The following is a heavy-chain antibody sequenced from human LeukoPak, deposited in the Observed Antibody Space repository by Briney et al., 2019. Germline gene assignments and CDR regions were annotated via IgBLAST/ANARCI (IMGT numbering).Heavy chain of an antibody. V-gene: IGHV4-31*03. CDR1: GGSISSGGYY. CDR3: ARGEIAVAGINQGP. J-gene: IGHJ5*02. Sequence: PSQTLSLTCTVSGGSISSGGYYWSWIRQHPGKGLEWIGYIYYSGSTYYNPSLKSRVTISVDTSKNQFSLKLSSVTAADTAVYYCARGEIAVAGINQGPWGQGTLVTVSS. CDR2: IYYSGST. D-gene: IGHD6-19*01.